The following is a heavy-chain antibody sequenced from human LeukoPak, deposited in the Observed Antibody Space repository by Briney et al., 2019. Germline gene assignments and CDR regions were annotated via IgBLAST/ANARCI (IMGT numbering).Heavy chain of an antibody. V-gene: IGHV4-59*08. J-gene: IGHJ4*02. CDR2: IYYSGST. CDR1: GGSISSYY. Sequence: PSEPLSLTCTVSGGSISSYYWSWIRQPPGKGLEWIGYIYYSGSTNYNPSLKSRVTISVDTSKNQFSLKLSSVTAADTAVYYCARQRYSYGPLPFDYWGQGTLVTVSS. D-gene: IGHD5-18*01. CDR3: ARQRYSYGPLPFDY.